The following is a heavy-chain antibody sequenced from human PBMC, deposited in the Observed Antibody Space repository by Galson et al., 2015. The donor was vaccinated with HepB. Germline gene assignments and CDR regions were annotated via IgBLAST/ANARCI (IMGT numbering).Heavy chain of an antibody. CDR3: AKGLNKSHLLSPHWFDP. CDR2: ISYDGSNK. V-gene: IGHV3-30*18. D-gene: IGHD1/OR15-1a*01. Sequence: SLRLSCAASGFTFSRYGMHWVRQAPGKGLEWVAVISYDGSNKYYADSVKGRFTISRDNSKNTLYLQMNSLRAEDTAVYYCAKGLNKSHLLSPHWFDPWGQGTLVTVSS. CDR1: GFTFSRYG. J-gene: IGHJ5*02.